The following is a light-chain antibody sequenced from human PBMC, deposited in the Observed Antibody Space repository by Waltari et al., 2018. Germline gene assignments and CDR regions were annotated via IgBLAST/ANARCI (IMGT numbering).Light chain of an antibody. CDR1: SSDIGGYPY. V-gene: IGLV2-8*01. J-gene: IGLJ2*01. Sequence: QSALTQPPSASGSPGQSVTISCTGTSSDIGGYPYVSWYQQHPGEAPKLIIFEASKRSSGVPERFSGATAGNTASPPVSGLQADDEADYYFSTYAGSQTVLLFGGGTKLTVL. CDR3: STYAGSQTVLL. CDR2: EAS.